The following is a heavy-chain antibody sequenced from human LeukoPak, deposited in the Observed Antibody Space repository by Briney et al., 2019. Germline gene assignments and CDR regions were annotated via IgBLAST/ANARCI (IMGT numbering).Heavy chain of an antibody. CDR3: AKAFREYGSSTYSSFDI. J-gene: IGHJ3*02. D-gene: IGHD6-13*01. Sequence: GGSLRLSCAASGFTFSSYAMSWVRQAPGKGLEWVSVISGSGGRTYYADSVKGRFTISRDNSKNTLYLQMNSLRAEDTAIYYCAKAFREYGSSTYSSFDIWGQGTMVTVSS. CDR2: ISGSGGRT. V-gene: IGHV3-23*01. CDR1: GFTFSSYA.